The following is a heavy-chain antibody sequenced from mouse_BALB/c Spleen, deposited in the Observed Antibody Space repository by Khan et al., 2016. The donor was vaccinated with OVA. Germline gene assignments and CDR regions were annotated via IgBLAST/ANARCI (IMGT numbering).Heavy chain of an antibody. V-gene: IGHV9-4*02. D-gene: IGHD2-14*01. CDR1: GYTFTTAG. CDR2: INTHSGVP. Sequence: QIQLVQSGPELKKPGETVRISCKASGYTFTTAGIQWVQKMPGKGLKWIGWINTHSGVPKYAEDFKGRFAFSLEISVNTAYLQITHLKNEDTATYFWSRGGAAYYRNDGGAMEYWGQGTLVTGSS. CDR3: SRGGAAYYRNDGGAMEY. J-gene: IGHJ4*01.